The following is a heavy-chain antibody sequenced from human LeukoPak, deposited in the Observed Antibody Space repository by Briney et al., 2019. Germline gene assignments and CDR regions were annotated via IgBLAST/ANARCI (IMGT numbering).Heavy chain of an antibody. V-gene: IGHV3-23*01. J-gene: IGHJ4*02. D-gene: IGHD3-10*01. CDR2: ISGSGGST. Sequence: GGSLRLSCAASGFTFSSYAMSWVRQAPGKGLEWVSAISGSGGSTYYADSVKGRFTISRDNSKNTLYLQMNSLRAEDTAVYYWATDPTPRITMVREDLFDYWGQGTLVTVSS. CDR3: ATDPTPRITMVREDLFDY. CDR1: GFTFSSYA.